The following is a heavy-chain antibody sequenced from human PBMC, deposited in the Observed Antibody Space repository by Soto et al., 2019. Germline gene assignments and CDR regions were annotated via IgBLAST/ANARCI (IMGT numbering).Heavy chain of an antibody. D-gene: IGHD5-12*01. CDR2: IDPKSGGK. CDR3: ARVSVDVPE. J-gene: IGHJ4*02. V-gene: IGHV1-2*02. Sequence: QLVQSGAEVKKPGASVKVSCKTSGPTFIAYYIHWVRQAPGQGLEWMGWIDPKSGGKTYEQKFLGRVTMPRDASINTAYMELNRLTSDDTAVYYCARVSVDVPEWGQGTLLTVSS. CDR1: GPTFIAYY.